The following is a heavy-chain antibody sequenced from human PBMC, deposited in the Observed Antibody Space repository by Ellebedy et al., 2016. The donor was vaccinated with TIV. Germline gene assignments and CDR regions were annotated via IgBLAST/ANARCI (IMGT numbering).Heavy chain of an antibody. CDR2: IHTGGDT. CDR3: AGETFNDVDLIIWGVLDT. CDR1: GLTVSSTY. V-gene: IGHV3-66*01. J-gene: IGHJ3*02. Sequence: GESLKISCAASGLTVSSTYMSWVRQAPGKGLEWISVIHTGGDTNYAGSVKGRFTISRDTSKNTVHLQINTVRVEDTAVYYCAGETFNDVDLIIWGVLDTWGQGTMVTVSS. D-gene: IGHD1-1*01.